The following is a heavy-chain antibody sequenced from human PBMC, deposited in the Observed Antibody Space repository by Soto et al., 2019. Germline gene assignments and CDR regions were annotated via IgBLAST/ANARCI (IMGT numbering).Heavy chain of an antibody. CDR2: MSGSGGST. CDR3: ARDPTYSNYFDF. D-gene: IGHD4-4*01. Sequence: GGSLRLSCTASGFTFSTYTMSWVRQAPGKGLEWVSAMSGSGGSTYYADSVKGRFTNSRDNSKNTLYLQMNSLRAEDTAVYYCARDPTYSNYFDFWGQGTLVTVSS. CDR1: GFTFSTYT. J-gene: IGHJ4*02. V-gene: IGHV3-23*01.